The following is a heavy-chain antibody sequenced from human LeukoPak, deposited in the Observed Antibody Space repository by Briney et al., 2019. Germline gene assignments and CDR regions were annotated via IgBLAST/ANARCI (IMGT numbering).Heavy chain of an antibody. CDR2: INPNSGAT. Sequence: ASVKVSCKASGYTFTGYYMHWVRQAPGRGLEWMGWINPNSGATNYAQKFQGRVTMTRDTSISTAYMELSRLRSDDTAVYYCAREGFSGSYRLFDYWGQGTLVTVSS. D-gene: IGHD3-16*02. CDR1: GYTFTGYY. CDR3: AREGFSGSYRLFDY. V-gene: IGHV1-2*02. J-gene: IGHJ4*02.